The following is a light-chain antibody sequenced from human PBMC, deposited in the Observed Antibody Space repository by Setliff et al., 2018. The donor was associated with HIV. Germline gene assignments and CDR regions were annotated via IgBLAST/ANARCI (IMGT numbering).Light chain of an antibody. J-gene: IGLJ2*01. CDR3: CSYVFGDTGS. V-gene: IGLV2-23*02. CDR1: ATDVGNYES. CDR2: DVN. Sequence: QSALTQPASVSGSPGQSITISCTGSATDVGNYESVSWYQHHPGEVPKLIIYDVNKRPSGISNRFSGSKTGNSASLTISGLHTEDEADYYCCSYVFGDTGSFGGGTKVTVL.